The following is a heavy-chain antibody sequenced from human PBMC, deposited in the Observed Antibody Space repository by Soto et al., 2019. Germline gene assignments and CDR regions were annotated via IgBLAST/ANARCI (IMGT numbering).Heavy chain of an antibody. CDR1: GGSISSGGYY. Sequence: SETLSLTCTVSGGSISSGGYYWSWIRQHPGKGLEWIGYIYYSGSTYYNPSLKSRVTISVDTSKNQFSLKLSSVTAADTAVYYCSGAGGSGNWFDPWGQGTLVTVSS. J-gene: IGHJ5*02. CDR2: IYYSGST. CDR3: SGAGGSGNWFDP. V-gene: IGHV4-31*03. D-gene: IGHD3-10*01.